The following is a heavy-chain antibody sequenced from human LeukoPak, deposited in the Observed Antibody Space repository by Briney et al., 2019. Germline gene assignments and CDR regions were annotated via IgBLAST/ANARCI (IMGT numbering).Heavy chain of an antibody. CDR1: GFTFSSYE. V-gene: IGHV3-48*03. CDR2: ISSSGSTI. CDR3: ASGNADWLSLGYYFDY. D-gene: IGHD3-9*01. Sequence: PGGSLRLSCAASGFTFSSYEMNWVRQAPGKGLEWVSYISSSGSTIYYADSVKGRFTISRDNAKNSLYLQMNSLRAEDTAVYYCASGNADWLSLGYYFDYWGQGTLVTVSS. J-gene: IGHJ4*02.